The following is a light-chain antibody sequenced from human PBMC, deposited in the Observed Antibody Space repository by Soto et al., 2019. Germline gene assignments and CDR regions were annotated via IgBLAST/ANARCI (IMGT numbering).Light chain of an antibody. CDR1: SSNIGNNY. V-gene: IGLV1-51*02. J-gene: IGLJ1*01. CDR3: GTWDSSLRAPNYV. Sequence: QSVLKQPPSVSAAPGQKVTISCSGSSSNIGNNYVSWYQQLPGTAPKLLIYENNKRPSGIPDRFSGSKSGTSATLGITGLQTGDEADYYCGTWDSSLRAPNYVFGTGTKVTVL. CDR2: ENN.